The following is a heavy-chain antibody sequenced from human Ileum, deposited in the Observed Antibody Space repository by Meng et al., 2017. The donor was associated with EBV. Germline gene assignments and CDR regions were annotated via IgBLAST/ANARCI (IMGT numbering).Heavy chain of an antibody. CDR1: GFTYSSFW. D-gene: IGHD4-17*01. V-gene: IGHV3-74*01. CDR3: AISITVTTDY. Sequence: EVESGGAGGTLGRPGGALGLSCAASGFTYSSFWMHWVRQAPGKGLVWVSSINSDGSNTNYADSVKGRFTISRDNAKNTLYLQMNSLRAEDTAMYYCAISITVTTDYWGQGTLVTVSS. CDR2: INSDGSNT. J-gene: IGHJ4*02.